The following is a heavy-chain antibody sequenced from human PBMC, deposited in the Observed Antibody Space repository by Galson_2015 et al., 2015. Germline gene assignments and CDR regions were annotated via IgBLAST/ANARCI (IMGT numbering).Heavy chain of an antibody. Sequence: LSLTCTVSGGSISSYYWSWIRQPPGKGLEWIGYIYYSGSTNYNPSLKSRVTISVDTSKNQFSLKLSSVTAADTAVYYCARHGGIAVAGSSFDYWGQGTLATVSS. D-gene: IGHD6-19*01. CDR3: ARHGGIAVAGSSFDY. J-gene: IGHJ4*02. V-gene: IGHV4-59*08. CDR1: GGSISSYY. CDR2: IYYSGST.